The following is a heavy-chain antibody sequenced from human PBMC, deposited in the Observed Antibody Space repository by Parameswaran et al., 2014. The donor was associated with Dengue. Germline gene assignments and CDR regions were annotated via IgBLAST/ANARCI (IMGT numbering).Heavy chain of an antibody. V-gene: IGHV3-53*01. CDR2: IYSGGST. D-gene: IGHD1-26*01. J-gene: IGHJ4*02. Sequence: VRQAPGKGLEWVSVIYSGGSTYHADSVKGRFTISRDNSKNTLYLQMNSLRAEDTAVYYCARERSGERPDYWGQGTLVTVSS. CDR3: ARERSGERPDY.